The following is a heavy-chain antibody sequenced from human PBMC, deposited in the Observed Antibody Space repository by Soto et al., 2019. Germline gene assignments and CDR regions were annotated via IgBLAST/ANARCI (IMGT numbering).Heavy chain of an antibody. CDR3: ARGDIVVVPAATIYYYYYYMDV. CDR2: ISAYNGNT. Sequence: ASVKVSCKASGYTFTSYGISGVRQAPGQGLEWMGWISAYNGNTNYAQTLQGRVTMTTDTSTSTAYMELRSLRSDDTAVYYCARGDIVVVPAATIYYYYYYMDVWGKGTTVTVSS. J-gene: IGHJ6*03. D-gene: IGHD2-2*01. V-gene: IGHV1-18*01. CDR1: GYTFTSYG.